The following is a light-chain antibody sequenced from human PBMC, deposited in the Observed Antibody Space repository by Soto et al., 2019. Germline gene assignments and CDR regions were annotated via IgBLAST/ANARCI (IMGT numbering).Light chain of an antibody. CDR3: QSYDSSLTTFV. V-gene: IGLV1-40*01. Sequence: QSVLTQPPSVSEAPRQRVAISCTGSSSNIGAEYDVHWYQQLPGTAPKRLIYGDNNRPSGVPDRFSGSKSGTSASLAITGLQPEDEADYYCQSYDSSLTTFVFGTGTKVTVL. CDR2: GDN. CDR1: SSNIGAEYD. J-gene: IGLJ1*01.